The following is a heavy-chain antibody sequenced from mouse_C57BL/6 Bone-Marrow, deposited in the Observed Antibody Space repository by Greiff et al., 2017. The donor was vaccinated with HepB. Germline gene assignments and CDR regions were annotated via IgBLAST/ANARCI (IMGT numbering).Heavy chain of an antibody. Sequence: EVKVEESGGGLVKPGGSLKLSCAASGFTFSSYTMSWVRQTPEKRLEWVATISGGGGNTYYPDSVKGRFTISRDKAKNTLYLQMSSLRSEDAALYYCARNYYGSSWAYWGQGTLVTVSA. CDR3: ARNYYGSSWAY. CDR1: GFTFSSYT. CDR2: ISGGGGNT. J-gene: IGHJ3*01. V-gene: IGHV5-9*01. D-gene: IGHD1-1*01.